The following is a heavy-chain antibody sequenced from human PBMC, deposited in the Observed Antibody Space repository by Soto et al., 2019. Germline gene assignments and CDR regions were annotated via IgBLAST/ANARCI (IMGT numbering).Heavy chain of an antibody. Sequence: PGGSLRLSCAASGFTVSSNYMSWVRQAPGKGLEWVSVIYSGGSTYYADSVKGRFTISRDNSKNTLYLQMSSLRAEDTAVYYCASGNYGDGDYYYYGMDVWGQGTTVTVSS. CDR1: GFTVSSNY. D-gene: IGHD4-17*01. CDR2: IYSGGST. V-gene: IGHV3-53*01. J-gene: IGHJ6*02. CDR3: ASGNYGDGDYYYYGMDV.